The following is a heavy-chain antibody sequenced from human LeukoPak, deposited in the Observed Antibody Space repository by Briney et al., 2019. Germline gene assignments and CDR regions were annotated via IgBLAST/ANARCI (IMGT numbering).Heavy chain of an antibody. D-gene: IGHD1-7*01. CDR2: INTYNGNT. CDR3: ARLPGTTSLDY. V-gene: IGHV1-18*01. CDR1: GYTFNSHG. J-gene: IGHJ4*02. Sequence: ASVKVSCKASGYTFNSHGISWVRQAPGQGLEWMGWINTYNGNTNYAQTLQGRVTMTTDTPTNTAYMELRSLRSDDTAVYYCARLPGTTSLDYWGQGTLVTVSS.